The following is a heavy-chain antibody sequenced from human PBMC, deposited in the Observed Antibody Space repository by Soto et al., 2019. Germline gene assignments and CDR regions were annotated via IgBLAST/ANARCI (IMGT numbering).Heavy chain of an antibody. CDR2: IWYDGSNK. CDR3: ARSSGWSDHYYYMDV. D-gene: IGHD6-19*01. CDR1: GFTFSSYG. J-gene: IGHJ6*03. Sequence: GGSLRLSCAASGFTFSSYGMHWVRQAPGKGLEWVAVIWYDGSNKYYADSVKGRFTISRDNSKNTLYLQMNSLRAEDTAVYYCARSSGWSDHYYYMDVWGKGTTVTVSS. V-gene: IGHV3-33*01.